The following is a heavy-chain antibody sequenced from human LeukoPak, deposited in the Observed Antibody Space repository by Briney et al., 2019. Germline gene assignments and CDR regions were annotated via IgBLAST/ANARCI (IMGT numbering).Heavy chain of an antibody. CDR1: GFTFSSYG. D-gene: IGHD2-2*01. Sequence: GGSLRLSCAASGFTFSSYGMHWVRQAPGKGLEWVAFIRYDGSNKYYADSVKGRFTISRDNSKNTLYLQMNSLGAEDTAVYYCAKDALGIVVVPAASIDYWGQGTLVTVSS. J-gene: IGHJ4*02. CDR3: AKDALGIVVVPAASIDY. V-gene: IGHV3-30*02. CDR2: IRYDGSNK.